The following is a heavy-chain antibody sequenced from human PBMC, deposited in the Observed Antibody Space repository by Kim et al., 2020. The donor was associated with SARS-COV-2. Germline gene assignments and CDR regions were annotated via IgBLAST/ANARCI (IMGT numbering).Heavy chain of an antibody. Sequence: GGSLRLSCAASGFTVSSNYMSWVRQAPGKGLEWVSVIYSGGSTYYADSVKGRFTIYRDNSKNTLYLQMNSLRAEDTAVYYCARVVDTAMDHYFDYWGQGTLVTVSS. D-gene: IGHD5-18*01. CDR2: IYSGGST. CDR3: ARVVDTAMDHYFDY. J-gene: IGHJ4*02. V-gene: IGHV3-53*01. CDR1: GFTVSSNY.